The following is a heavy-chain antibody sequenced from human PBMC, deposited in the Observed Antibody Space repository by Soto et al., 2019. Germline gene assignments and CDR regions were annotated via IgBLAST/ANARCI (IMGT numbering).Heavy chain of an antibody. J-gene: IGHJ5*02. V-gene: IGHV4-59*01. CDR2: IYYSGST. D-gene: IGHD3-3*01. CDR3: ARDLYDFWSGFSFDP. Sequence: SETLSLTCTVSGGSISSYYWSWIRQPPGKGLEWIGYIYYSGSTNYNPSLKSRATISVDTSKNQFSLKLSSVTAADTAVYYCARDLYDFWSGFSFDPWGQGTLVTVSS. CDR1: GGSISSYY.